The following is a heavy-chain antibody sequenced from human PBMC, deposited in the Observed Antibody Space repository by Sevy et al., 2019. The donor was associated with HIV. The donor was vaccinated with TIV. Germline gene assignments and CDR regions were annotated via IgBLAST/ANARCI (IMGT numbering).Heavy chain of an antibody. Sequence: GGSLRLSCTVSGFIFSNFAMHWVRQAPGKGLEWVAVTSYDGSHKYYADSVKGRFTVSRDNSRNILSLEMSSLTCDDTAVYYCARREHDDEFFQYWGQGTMVTVSS. CDR1: GFIFSNFA. D-gene: IGHD2-21*01. J-gene: IGHJ1*01. CDR2: TSYDGSHK. CDR3: ARREHDDEFFQY. V-gene: IGHV3-30*15.